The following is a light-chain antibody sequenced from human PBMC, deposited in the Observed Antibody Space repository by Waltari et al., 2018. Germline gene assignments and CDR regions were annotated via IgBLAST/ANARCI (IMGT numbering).Light chain of an antibody. CDR3: QQYFDSPLT. J-gene: IGKJ3*01. Sequence: DIVMTQSPDSLAVSLGERATIRCKSTQTVLSSSNNKNYLAWYQPKTGQPPRLLLYWASTRDSGVPARFSGSGSGTDFTLTISSLQAEDAAVYYCQQYFDSPLTFGPGTRVEI. V-gene: IGKV4-1*01. CDR1: QTVLSSSNNKNY. CDR2: WAS.